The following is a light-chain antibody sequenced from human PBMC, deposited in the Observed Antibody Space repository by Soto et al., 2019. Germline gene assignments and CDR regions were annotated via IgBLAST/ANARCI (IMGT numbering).Light chain of an antibody. CDR2: RSD. V-gene: IGLV1-47*01. CDR3: SARDDSLSGVV. CDR1: SSNIGSNH. J-gene: IGLJ2*01. Sequence: QSVLTQPPSTSGTPGQRVTISCSGSSSNIGSNHVYWYQQFPGMAPKLLMYRSDQRPTGVPDRFSGSKSCTSASLAISGLRSDDEADYDCSARDDSLSGVVFGGGTTLTVL.